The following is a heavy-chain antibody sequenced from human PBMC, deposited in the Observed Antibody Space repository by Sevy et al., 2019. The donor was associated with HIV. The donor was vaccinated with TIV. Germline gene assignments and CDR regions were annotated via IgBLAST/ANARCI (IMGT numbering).Heavy chain of an antibody. CDR3: AREGSLRYFDL. Sequence: GGSVRLSCAASGFTFSDYYMNWIRQSPRRGLEWVSYISSTGTTIYYADSVKGRFTISRDNAKNSLYLQMNSLRAEDTAVYYCAREGSLRYFDLWGRGTLVTVSS. D-gene: IGHD3-10*01. J-gene: IGHJ2*01. CDR1: GFTFSDYY. CDR2: ISSTGTTI. V-gene: IGHV3-11*01.